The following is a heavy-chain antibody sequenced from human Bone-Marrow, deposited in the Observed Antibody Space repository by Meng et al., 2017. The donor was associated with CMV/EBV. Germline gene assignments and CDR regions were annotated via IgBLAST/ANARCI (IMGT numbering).Heavy chain of an antibody. CDR1: GGSVSSGSYY. CDR3: ARVNYSNYYFDY. CDR2: IYYSGST. D-gene: IGHD4-11*01. J-gene: IGHJ4*02. V-gene: IGHV4-61*01. Sequence: SETLSLTCTVSGGSVSSGSYYWSWIRQPPGKGLEWIGYIYYSGSTNYNPSLKSRVTISVDTSKNQFSLKLSSVTAADTAVYYCARVNYSNYYFDYWGQGKLVTVSS.